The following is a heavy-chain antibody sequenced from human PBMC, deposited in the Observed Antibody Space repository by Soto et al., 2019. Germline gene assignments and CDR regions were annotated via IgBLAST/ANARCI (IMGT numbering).Heavy chain of an antibody. D-gene: IGHD3-3*01. J-gene: IGHJ4*02. CDR2: INYNGNT. CDR3: ATFGGVSLIIDY. V-gene: IGHV4-39*01. Sequence: HLQLQESGPGLVKPSETLSLTCTISGDSISSSTYYWGWIRQPPGKGLEWIGSINYNGNTYSSPSLKSRLTISVDTSNNQFPLKLSSVTAADTAVYFCATFGGVSLIIDYWGQGLLVAVSS. CDR1: GDSISSSTYY.